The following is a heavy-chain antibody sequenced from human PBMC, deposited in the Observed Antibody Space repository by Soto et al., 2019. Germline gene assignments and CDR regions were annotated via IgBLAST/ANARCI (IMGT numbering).Heavy chain of an antibody. D-gene: IGHD4-17*01. V-gene: IGHV4-59*08. CDR2: IYYSGST. CDR3: ARRYGVYFDY. J-gene: IGHJ4*02. CDR1: GGSISSYY. Sequence: PETLSLTCTVSGGSISSYYWSWIRQPPGKGLEWIGYIYYSGSTNYNPSLKSRVTISVDTSKNQFSLKLSSVTAADTAVYYCARRYGVYFDYWGQGTLVTVSS.